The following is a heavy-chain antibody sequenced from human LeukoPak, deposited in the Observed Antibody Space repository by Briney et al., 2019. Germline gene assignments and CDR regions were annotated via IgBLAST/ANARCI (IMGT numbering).Heavy chain of an antibody. Sequence: PGGSLRLSCAASGFTFSTYAMSWVRQAPGKGLEWVSAISGSGDSTYYADSVKGRFTISRDNSNNTIYLEMNSLRAEDTAVYYCAKGKDDYWGQGTLVTVSS. CDR1: GFTFSTYA. J-gene: IGHJ4*02. CDR2: ISGSGDST. V-gene: IGHV3-23*01. CDR3: AKGKDDY.